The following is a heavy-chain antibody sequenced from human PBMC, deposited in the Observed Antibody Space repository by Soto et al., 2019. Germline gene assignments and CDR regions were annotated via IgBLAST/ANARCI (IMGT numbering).Heavy chain of an antibody. CDR2: INAGNGNT. Sequence: VASVKVSCKASGYTFTSYAMHWVRQAPGQRLEWMGWINAGNGNTKYSQKFQGRVTITRDTSASTAYMELSSLRSEDTAVYYCARDRVVVVPAARNYYYYGMDVWGQGTTVTVSS. D-gene: IGHD2-2*01. J-gene: IGHJ6*02. CDR3: ARDRVVVVPAARNYYYYGMDV. CDR1: GYTFTSYA. V-gene: IGHV1-3*01.